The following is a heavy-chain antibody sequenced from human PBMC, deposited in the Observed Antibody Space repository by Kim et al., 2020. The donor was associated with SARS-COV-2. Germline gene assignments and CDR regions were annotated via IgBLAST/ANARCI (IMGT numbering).Heavy chain of an antibody. CDR2: ISTSSSYT. V-gene: IGHV3-11*05. CDR1: GFTFSDYY. CDR3: ARDPGSYSGDY. Sequence: GGSLRLSCAASGFTFSDYYMSWIRQAPGKGLEWVSYISTSSSYTNYADSVKGRFTISRDNAKNSLYLQMNGLRAEDTAVYYCARDPGSYSGDYWGQGTLVTVSS. D-gene: IGHD1-26*01. J-gene: IGHJ4*02.